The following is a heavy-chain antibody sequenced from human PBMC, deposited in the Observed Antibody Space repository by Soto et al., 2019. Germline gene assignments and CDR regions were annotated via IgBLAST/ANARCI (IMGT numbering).Heavy chain of an antibody. Sequence: GGSLRLSCAASGFTFSNAWMNWVRQAPGKGLEWVGRIKSKTDGGTTDYAAPVKGRFTISRDDPKNTLYLQLTSVTPEDTAVYYCAGTTSHYWYYMDVWGKGTTVTVSS. CDR3: AGTTSHYWYYMDV. CDR1: GFTFSNAW. D-gene: IGHD1-7*01. CDR2: IKSKTDGGTT. J-gene: IGHJ6*03. V-gene: IGHV3-15*07.